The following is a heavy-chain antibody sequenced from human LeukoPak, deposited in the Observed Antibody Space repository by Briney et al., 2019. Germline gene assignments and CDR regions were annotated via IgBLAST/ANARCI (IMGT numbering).Heavy chain of an antibody. V-gene: IGHV3-30*03. CDR2: ISYDGSNK. J-gene: IGHJ5*02. CDR1: GFTFSSNA. Sequence: PGGSLRLSCAASGFTFSSNAMSWVRQAPGKGLEWVTGISYDGSNKHYSESVKGRLTISRDNSKNTLDLQMNSLTAEDTAVYYCARWNSNWFDPWGQGTLVTVSS. D-gene: IGHD1-7*01. CDR3: ARWNSNWFDP.